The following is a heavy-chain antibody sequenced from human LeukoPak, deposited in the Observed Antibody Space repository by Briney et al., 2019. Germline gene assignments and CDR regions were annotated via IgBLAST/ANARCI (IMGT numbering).Heavy chain of an antibody. V-gene: IGHV3-15*01. CDR2: IKSKSDGGTT. J-gene: IGHJ4*02. CDR3: AKDRQQLVLGFDY. CDR1: GFTFSNAW. D-gene: IGHD6-13*01. Sequence: GGSLRLSCVASGFTFSNAWMNWVRQAPGKGLEWVGRIKSKSDGGTTDYAAPVKGKFTISRDNSKNTLYLQMNSLRAEDTAVYYCAKDRQQLVLGFDYWGQGTLVTVSS.